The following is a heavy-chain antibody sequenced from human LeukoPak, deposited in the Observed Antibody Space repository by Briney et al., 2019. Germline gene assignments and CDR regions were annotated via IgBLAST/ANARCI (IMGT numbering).Heavy chain of an antibody. V-gene: IGHV4-59*08. Sequence: SETLSLTCTVSGGSISSYYWSWIRQPPGKGLEWIGYIYYSGSTNYNPSLKSRVTISVDTSKNQFSLKLSSVTAADTAVYYCARPSYGSGSDAFDIWGQGTMVTVSS. CDR3: ARPSYGSGSDAFDI. CDR1: GGSISSYY. CDR2: IYYSGST. D-gene: IGHD3-10*01. J-gene: IGHJ3*02.